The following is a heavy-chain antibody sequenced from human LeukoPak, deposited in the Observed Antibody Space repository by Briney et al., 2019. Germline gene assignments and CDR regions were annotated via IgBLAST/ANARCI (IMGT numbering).Heavy chain of an antibody. CDR1: GFTFGNYA. J-gene: IGHJ1*01. CDR2: MRSKAYGGTT. Sequence: PGRSLRLSCTASGFTFGNYAMSWVRQAPGKGLEWVGFMRSKAYGGTTEYAASVKGRFTISRDDSKSIAYLQMNSLKTEDTAVYYCTFDYGGNTGYFQHWGQGTLVTVSS. CDR3: TFDYGGNTGYFQH. D-gene: IGHD4-23*01. V-gene: IGHV3-49*04.